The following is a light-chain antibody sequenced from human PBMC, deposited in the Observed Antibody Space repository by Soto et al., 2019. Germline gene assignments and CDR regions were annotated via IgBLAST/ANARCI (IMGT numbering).Light chain of an antibody. V-gene: IGKV3-15*01. CDR1: QSVTSN. CDR3: QQYDNWPRT. CDR2: GAS. Sequence: EIVMTQSPATLSVSPGERATLSCRASQSVTSNLAWYQQKPGQAPRLLINGASTRAAGIPARFIGSGSGTEFTLTISSLQSADFAVYYCQQYDNWPRTFGGGTKVEIK. J-gene: IGKJ4*01.